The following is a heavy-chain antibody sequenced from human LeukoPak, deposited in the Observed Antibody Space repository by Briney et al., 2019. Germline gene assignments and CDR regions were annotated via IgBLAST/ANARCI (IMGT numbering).Heavy chain of an antibody. V-gene: IGHV3-48*01. CDR1: GFTFSSYS. J-gene: IGHJ3*02. Sequence: GGSLRLSCAASGFTFSSYSMNWVRQAPGKGLEWVPYISSSSSTIYYADSVKGRFTISRDNAKNSLYLQMNSLRAEDTAVYYCARRSLRGEAFDIWGQGTMVTVSS. CDR3: ARRSLRGEAFDI. CDR2: ISSSSSTI.